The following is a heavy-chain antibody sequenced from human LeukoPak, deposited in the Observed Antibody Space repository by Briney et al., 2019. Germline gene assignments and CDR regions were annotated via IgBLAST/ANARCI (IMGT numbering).Heavy chain of an antibody. Sequence: SETLSLTCTVPGGSISSNYWSWIRQPPGKGLEWIGYIYYSGSTNYNPSLKSRVTISVDTSKNQFSLKLSSVTAADTAVYYCARALRNWGYFDYWGQGTLVTVSS. CDR1: GGSISSNY. CDR3: ARALRNWGYFDY. D-gene: IGHD3-16*01. J-gene: IGHJ4*02. V-gene: IGHV4-59*01. CDR2: IYYSGST.